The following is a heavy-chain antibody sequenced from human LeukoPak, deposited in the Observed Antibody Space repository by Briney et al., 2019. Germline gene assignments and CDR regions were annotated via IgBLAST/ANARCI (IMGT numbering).Heavy chain of an antibody. J-gene: IGHJ6*03. CDR1: GGTFSSYA. D-gene: IGHD2-2*01. Sequence: PGASVKVSCKASGGTFSSYAISWVRQAPGQGLEWMGGIIPIFGTANYAQKFQGRVTITADESTSTAYMELSSLRSEDTAVYYCARDGDKSSTSGGYYYYYMDVWGKGTTVTVSS. CDR2: IIPIFGTA. V-gene: IGHV1-69*13. CDR3: ARDGDKSSTSGGYYYYYMDV.